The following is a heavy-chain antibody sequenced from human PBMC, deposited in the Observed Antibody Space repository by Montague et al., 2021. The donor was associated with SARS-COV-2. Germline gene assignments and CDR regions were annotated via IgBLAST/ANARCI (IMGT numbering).Heavy chain of an antibody. J-gene: IGHJ6*02. CDR2: ISSSGGGSTK. CDR1: GFIFSSYE. V-gene: IGHV3-48*03. CDR3: ARDRDWDDWCGMDV. D-gene: IGHD2-21*01. Sequence: SLRLSCPASGFIFSSYEMNWVRQAPGKGLEWISYISSSGGGSTKHYTDSVKGRFTISRDNAKNSLYLQMNSLRVEDTAIYYCARDRDWDDWCGMDVWGRGTTVTVSS.